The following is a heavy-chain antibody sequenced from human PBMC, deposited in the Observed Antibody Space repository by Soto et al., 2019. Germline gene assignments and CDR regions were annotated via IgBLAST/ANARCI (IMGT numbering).Heavy chain of an antibody. CDR2: ISGSGGSI. CDR3: VKGYWKGDV. J-gene: IGHJ6*02. CDR1: GFTFSTYA. V-gene: IGHV3-23*01. Sequence: EVQLLESGGGLVQPGGSLRLSCAASGFTFSTYAMNWVRQAPGNGLEWVSAISGSGGSIHYADSVKGLFTISRDNSKNTPDLQMNSLRDEDTAVDHCVKGYWKGDVWGQGTTVTVS. D-gene: IGHD1-1*01.